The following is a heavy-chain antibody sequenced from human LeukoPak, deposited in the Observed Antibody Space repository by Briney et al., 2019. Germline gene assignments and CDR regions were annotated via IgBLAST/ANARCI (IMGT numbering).Heavy chain of an antibody. J-gene: IGHJ4*02. D-gene: IGHD2-15*01. Sequence: GASVKVSCKASGYTFTGYYMHWVRPAPGQGLEWMGWINPNSGGTNYAQKFQGRVTMTRDTSISTAYMELSRLRSDDTAVYYCARATGYCSGGSCYDGDYWGQGTLVTVSS. CDR1: GYTFTGYY. V-gene: IGHV1-2*02. CDR2: INPNSGGT. CDR3: ARATGYCSGGSCYDGDY.